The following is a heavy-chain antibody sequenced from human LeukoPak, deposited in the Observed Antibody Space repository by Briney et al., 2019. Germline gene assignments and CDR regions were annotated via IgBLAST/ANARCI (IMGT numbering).Heavy chain of an antibody. V-gene: IGHV3-30*04. CDR3: AKGGGRYNWNDIPRSVFTEDYYYYMDV. CDR2: ISYDGSNK. Sequence: GGSLRLSCAASGFTFSSYAMHWVRQAPGKGLEWVAVISYDGSNKYYADSVKGRFTISRDNSKNTLYLQMNSLRAEDTAVYYCAKGGGRYNWNDIPRSVFTEDYYYYMDVWGKGTTVTISS. J-gene: IGHJ6*03. CDR1: GFTFSSYA. D-gene: IGHD1-1*01.